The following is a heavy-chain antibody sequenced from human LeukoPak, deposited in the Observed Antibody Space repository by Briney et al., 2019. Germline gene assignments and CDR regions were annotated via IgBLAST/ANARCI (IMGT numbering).Heavy chain of an antibody. Sequence: ASVKVSCKASGYTFTSYDINWVRQATGQGLEWMGWMNPNSGNTGYAQKFQGRVTITRNTSISTAYMELSSLRSEDTAVYYCARVVEGDYPLDYWGQGTLVTVSS. D-gene: IGHD4-17*01. CDR1: GYTFTSYD. V-gene: IGHV1-8*03. CDR3: ARVVEGDYPLDY. CDR2: MNPNSGNT. J-gene: IGHJ4*02.